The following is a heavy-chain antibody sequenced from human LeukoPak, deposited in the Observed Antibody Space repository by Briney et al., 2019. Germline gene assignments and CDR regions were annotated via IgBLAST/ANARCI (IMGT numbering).Heavy chain of an antibody. J-gene: IGHJ3*02. Sequence: SVKVSCKASGGTFSSYAISWVRQAPGQGLEWMGGIIPIFGTANYAQKFQGRVTITADESTSTAYMELSSLRSEDTAVYYCARPRRSPRNTFDIWGQGTMVTVSS. CDR2: IIPIFGTA. CDR3: ARPRRSPRNTFDI. V-gene: IGHV1-69*13. CDR1: GGTFSSYA. D-gene: IGHD1-14*01.